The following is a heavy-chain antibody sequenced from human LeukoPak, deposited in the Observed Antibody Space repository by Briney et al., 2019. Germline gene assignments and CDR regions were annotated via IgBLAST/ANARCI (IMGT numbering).Heavy chain of an antibody. J-gene: IGHJ5*02. D-gene: IGHD2-15*01. CDR2: FDPEDGET. Sequence: ASVKVSCKDSGGTFSSYSINWVRQAPGKGLEWMGGFDPEDGETIYAQKFQGRVTMTEDTSTDTAYMELSSLRSEDTALYYCTTLVVALTAPWGQGTLVTVSS. CDR1: GGTFSSYS. V-gene: IGHV1-24*01. CDR3: TTLVVALTAP.